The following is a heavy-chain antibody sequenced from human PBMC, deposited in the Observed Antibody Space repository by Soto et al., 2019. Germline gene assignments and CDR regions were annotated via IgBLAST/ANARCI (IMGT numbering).Heavy chain of an antibody. CDR1: GGTFSSYT. Sequence: QVQLVQSGAEVKKPGSSVKVSCKASGGTFSSYTISWVRQAPGQGLEWMGRIIPILGIANYAQKFQGRVTITXXKXTNXAYMELSSLRSEDTAVYYCARVFGGSGYDEGYFDLWGRGTLVTVSS. V-gene: IGHV1-69*02. CDR2: IIPILGIA. D-gene: IGHD5-12*01. J-gene: IGHJ2*01. CDR3: ARVFGGSGYDEGYFDL.